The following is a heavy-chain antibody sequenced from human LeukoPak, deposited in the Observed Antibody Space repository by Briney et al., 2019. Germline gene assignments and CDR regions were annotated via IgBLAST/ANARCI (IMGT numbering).Heavy chain of an antibody. CDR3: ARSGGSGWYFGINSHYYYMDV. V-gene: IGHV1-8*03. Sequence: ASVKVSCKASGYTFTSYDINWVRQATGQGLEWMGWMNPNSGNTGCAQKFQGRITITRNTSISTAYMELSSLRSEDTALYYCARSGGSGWYFGINSHYYYMDVWGKGTTVTVSS. CDR2: MNPNSGNT. D-gene: IGHD6-19*01. J-gene: IGHJ6*03. CDR1: GYTFTSYD.